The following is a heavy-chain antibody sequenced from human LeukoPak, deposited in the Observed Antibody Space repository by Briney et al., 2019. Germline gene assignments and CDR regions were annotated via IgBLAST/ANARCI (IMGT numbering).Heavy chain of an antibody. CDR1: GFTFSSYE. D-gene: IGHD4-17*01. CDR2: ISSSGSTI. J-gene: IGHJ6*02. Sequence: GGSLRLSCAASGFTFSSYEMNWVRQAPGKGLEWVSYISSSGSTIYYADSVKGRFTISRDNAKNSLYLRMNSLRAEDTAVYYCARDNPTTVTPYYYYGMDVWGQGTTVTVSS. CDR3: ARDNPTTVTPYYYYGMDV. V-gene: IGHV3-48*03.